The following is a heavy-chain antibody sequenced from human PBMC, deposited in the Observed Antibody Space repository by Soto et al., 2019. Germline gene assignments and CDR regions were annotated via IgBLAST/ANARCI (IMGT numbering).Heavy chain of an antibody. CDR2: ISYDGSNK. CDR1: GFTFSSYG. CDR3: AKGQTVTLPRNNFRIDY. J-gene: IGHJ4*02. D-gene: IGHD4-17*01. V-gene: IGHV3-30*18. Sequence: GGSLRLSCAASGFTFSSYGMHWVRQAPGKGLEWVAVISYDGSNKYYADSVKGRFTISRDNSQNTLYLQMNSLRAEDKAVYYYAKGQTVTLPRNNFRIDYWGQGTRVTVSS.